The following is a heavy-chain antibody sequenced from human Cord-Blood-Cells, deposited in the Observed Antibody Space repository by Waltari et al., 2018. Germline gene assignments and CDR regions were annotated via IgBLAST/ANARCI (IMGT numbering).Heavy chain of an antibody. D-gene: IGHD3-3*01. CDR1: GYTFTGYY. CDR2: LNPNVVST. CDR3: ARETGGVTIFGVVDY. V-gene: IGHV1-2*02. Sequence: QVQLVQSGAEVKKPGASVKVSCKASGYTFTGYYLHWVRQAPGQGLEWVGWLNPNVVSTNDAQKCQGRVTMTRDTTISTAYMERSRLRSDVTAVYDCARETGGVTIFGVVDYWGKGSLVTVSS. J-gene: IGHJ4*02.